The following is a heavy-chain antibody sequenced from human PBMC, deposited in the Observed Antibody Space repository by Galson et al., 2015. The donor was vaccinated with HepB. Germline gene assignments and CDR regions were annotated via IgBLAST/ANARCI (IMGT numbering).Heavy chain of an antibody. J-gene: IGHJ6*02. CDR1: GFTFRNYG. D-gene: IGHD6-6*01. Sequence: SLRLSCAASGFTFRNYGMHWVRQAPGKGLEWVAVIWFDGSDKYYADSVKGRFTLSRDNSKNTLYLQMNSLRAEDTAVYYCAREGRNSRSSLGRGYYDFGMDVWGQGTTVTVSS. CDR3: AREGRNSRSSLGRGYYDFGMDV. V-gene: IGHV3-33*01. CDR2: IWFDGSDK.